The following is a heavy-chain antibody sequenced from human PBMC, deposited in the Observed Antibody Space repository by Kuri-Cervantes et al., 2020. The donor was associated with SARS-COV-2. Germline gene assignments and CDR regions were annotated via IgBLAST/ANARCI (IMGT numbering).Heavy chain of an antibody. CDR1: GYTFTSYD. D-gene: IGHD6-19*01. CDR2: MNPNSGNT. J-gene: IGHJ3*02. CDR3: ARGPPGSGWFSI. V-gene: IGHV1-8*02. Sequence: ASVKVSCKASGYTFTSYDINWVRQATGQGLEWMGWMNPNSGNTGYAQKFQGRVTMTRNTSVSTAYMELSSLRSEDTAVYYWARGPPGSGWFSIWGQGTMVTVSS.